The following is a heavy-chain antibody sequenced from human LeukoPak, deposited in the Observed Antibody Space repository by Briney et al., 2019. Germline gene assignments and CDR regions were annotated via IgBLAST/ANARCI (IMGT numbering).Heavy chain of an antibody. J-gene: IGHJ4*02. CDR3: ARVGSGGYGYFDY. D-gene: IGHD5-12*01. Sequence: PGGSLRLSCAASGFTFSSYAMNWVRQAPGKGLEWVSTISGGGGSTYYADSVKGRFTISRDNAKNSLYLQMNSLRAEDTAVYYCARVGSGGYGYFDYWGQGTLVTVSS. CDR1: GFTFSSYA. CDR2: ISGGGGST. V-gene: IGHV3-23*01.